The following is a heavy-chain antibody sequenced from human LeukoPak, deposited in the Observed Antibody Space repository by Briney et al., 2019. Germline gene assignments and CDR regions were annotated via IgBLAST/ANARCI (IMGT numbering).Heavy chain of an antibody. D-gene: IGHD1-26*01. J-gene: IGHJ3*02. CDR1: GFTFSSYA. Sequence: PGGSLTLSCPASGFTFSSYAMTWVRQAPGKGLEWVSVTSGSGANTYYTDSVKGRFTISRDNSKNTLYLQMNSLRAEDTAIYYCSKLSTVGATRDAFDIWGQGTMVTVSS. V-gene: IGHV3-23*01. CDR2: TSGSGANT. CDR3: SKLSTVGATRDAFDI.